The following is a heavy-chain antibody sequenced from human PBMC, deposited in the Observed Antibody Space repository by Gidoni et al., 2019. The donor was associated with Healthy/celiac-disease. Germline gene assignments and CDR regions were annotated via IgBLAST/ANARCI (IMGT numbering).Heavy chain of an antibody. D-gene: IGHD3-22*01. J-gene: IGHJ6*02. CDR2: IYYSGST. CDR3: ARGALGDSSGPKYYYYGMDV. CDR1: GGSVSSGSYY. V-gene: IGHV4-61*01. Sequence: QVQLQESGPGLVKPSETLSLTCTVSGGSVSSGSYYWSWIRQPPGKGLEWIGYIYYSGSTNSTPSLKSRVTISVDTSKNQFSLKLSSVTAADTAVYYCARGALGDSSGPKYYYYGMDVWGQGTTVTVSS.